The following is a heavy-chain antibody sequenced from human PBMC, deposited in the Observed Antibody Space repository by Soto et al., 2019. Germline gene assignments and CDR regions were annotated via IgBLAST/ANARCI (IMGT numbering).Heavy chain of an antibody. CDR2: IWYDGSNK. V-gene: IGHV3-33*01. J-gene: IGHJ4*02. Sequence: QVQLVESGGGVVQPGRSLRLSCAASGFTFSSYGMHWVRQAPGKGLEWVAVIWYDGSNKYYVDSVKGRFTISRDNSKNTLYLQMNSLRAEDTAVYYCARALTYYFDYWGQGTLVTVSS. CDR1: GFTFSSYG. D-gene: IGHD7-27*01. CDR3: ARALTYYFDY.